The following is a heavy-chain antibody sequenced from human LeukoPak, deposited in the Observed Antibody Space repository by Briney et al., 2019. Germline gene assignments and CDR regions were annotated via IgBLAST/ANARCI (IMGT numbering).Heavy chain of an antibody. D-gene: IGHD6-13*01. J-gene: IGHJ4*02. CDR3: ATSGGSSWLPFDY. CDR1: GFTFSTYT. V-gene: IGHV3-21*01. CDR2: ISSSSTYI. Sequence: TGGSLRLSCAASGFTFSTYTMNWVRQAPGKGLEWVSSISSSSTYIHYADSVKGRFTISRDNAKNSLYLQMNSLRAEDTAEYYCATSGGSSWLPFDYWGQGTLVTVSS.